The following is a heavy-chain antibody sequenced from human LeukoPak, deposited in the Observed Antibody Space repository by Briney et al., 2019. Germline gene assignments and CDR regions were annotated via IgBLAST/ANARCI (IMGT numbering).Heavy chain of an antibody. Sequence: SSENDSCKASGGTFSNYSISWVRQPPGQGLEWMGWIIPIFGTANYPQKLQDRVTITTDESTSTAYMGPSSRGCRETAVVFCARDVAYCSSTSCHYYLDYWGQGTLVTVSS. CDR1: GGTFSNYS. CDR3: ARDVAYCSSTSCHYYLDY. V-gene: IGHV1-69*05. D-gene: IGHD2-2*01. CDR2: IIPIFGTA. J-gene: IGHJ4*02.